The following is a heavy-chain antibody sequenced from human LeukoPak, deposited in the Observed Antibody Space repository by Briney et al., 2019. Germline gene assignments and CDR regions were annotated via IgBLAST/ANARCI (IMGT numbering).Heavy chain of an antibody. CDR1: GGSVSSGGYY. V-gene: IGHV4-31*03. CDR3: ARERYSSGWTYYFDY. Sequence: SETLSLTCTVSGGSVSSGGYYWSWIRQHPGKGLEWIGYIYCSGSTYYNPSLKSRVTISVDTSKNQFSLKLSSVTAADTAVYYCARERYSSGWTYYFDYWGQGTLVTVSS. CDR2: IYCSGST. D-gene: IGHD6-19*01. J-gene: IGHJ4*02.